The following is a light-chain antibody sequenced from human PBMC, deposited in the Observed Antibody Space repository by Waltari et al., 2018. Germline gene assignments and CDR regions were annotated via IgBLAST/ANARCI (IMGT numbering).Light chain of an antibody. J-gene: IGKJ1*01. V-gene: IGKV1-5*03. Sequence: DIQVTQSPSSLSASGGERVTITCRASQSNHNWLAWYHQRPGEAPQLLIYKASILQSGVPSRFSGSGSGTEFTLTITSLQPDDFGIYYCQQYYSQWTFGQGTKVDVK. CDR2: KAS. CDR3: QQYYSQWT. CDR1: QSNHNW.